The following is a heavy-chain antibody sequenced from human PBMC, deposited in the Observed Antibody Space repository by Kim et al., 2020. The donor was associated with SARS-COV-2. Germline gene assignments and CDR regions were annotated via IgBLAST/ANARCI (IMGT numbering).Heavy chain of an antibody. CDR3: AREAPGITGTVYYFDY. CDR2: INPKSGGT. D-gene: IGHD1-20*01. Sequence: ASVKVSCKASGYTFTGYYIHWVRQAPGQGLEWMGRINPKSGGTNYAQKFQGRVTMTRDTSISTAYMELSRLRSDDTAVYYCAREAPGITGTVYYFDYWGQGTLVTVSS. J-gene: IGHJ4*02. CDR1: GYTFTGYY. V-gene: IGHV1-2*06.